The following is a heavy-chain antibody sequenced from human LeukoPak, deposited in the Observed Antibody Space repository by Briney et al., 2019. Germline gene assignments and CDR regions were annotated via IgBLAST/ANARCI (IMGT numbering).Heavy chain of an antibody. D-gene: IGHD1-26*01. Sequence: GGSLRLSCAATGFTFSSYWMHWVRQAPGKGLVWVSRINSDGSSTSYADSVKGRFTISRDNAKNTLYLQMNSLRAEDTAVYYCARSSGNYYSWFDPWGQGTLVTVSS. CDR2: INSDGSST. CDR1: GFTFSSYW. CDR3: ARSSGNYYSWFDP. V-gene: IGHV3-74*01. J-gene: IGHJ5*02.